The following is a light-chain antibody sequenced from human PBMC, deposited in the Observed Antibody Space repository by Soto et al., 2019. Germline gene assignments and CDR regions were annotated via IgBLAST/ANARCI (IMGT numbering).Light chain of an antibody. CDR1: QGVSRN. CDR3: QQYDVWPRT. CDR2: GAS. J-gene: IGKJ1*01. V-gene: IGKV3-15*01. Sequence: EIVMTQSPATLSVSPGETATLSCRASQGVSRNLAWYQQEPGQSPRLLIYGASTRATGIPARFSGSGSGTDFTLTISSLQSEDFAIYYCQQYDVWPRTFGQGTKVGIK.